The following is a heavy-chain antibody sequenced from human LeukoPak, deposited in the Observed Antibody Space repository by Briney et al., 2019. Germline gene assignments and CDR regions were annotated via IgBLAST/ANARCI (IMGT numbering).Heavy chain of an antibody. V-gene: IGHV4-38-2*02. CDR3: AKDAHLRLRPTAYYYYMDV. CDR1: GYSISSGYY. J-gene: IGHJ6*03. D-gene: IGHD4-17*01. Sequence: PSETLSLTRTVSGYSISSGYYWGWIRQPPGKGLEWIGSIYHSGSTYYNPSLKSRVTISVDTSKNQFSLKLSSVTAADTAVYYCAKDAHLRLRPTAYYYYMDVWGKGTTVTVSS. CDR2: IYHSGST.